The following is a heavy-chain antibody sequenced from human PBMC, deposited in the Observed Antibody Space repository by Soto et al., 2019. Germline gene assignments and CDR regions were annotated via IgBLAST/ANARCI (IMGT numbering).Heavy chain of an antibody. Sequence: VKVSCKASGYTFSNFAMHWVRQAPGQRLEWMGWINPSGGSTSYAQKFQGRVTMTRDTSTSTVYMELSSLRSEDTAVYYCARDSSVVLMVSRRQPFDYWGQGTLVTVSS. J-gene: IGHJ4*02. CDR1: GYTFSNFA. D-gene: IGHD2-8*01. CDR3: ARDSSVVLMVSRRQPFDY. CDR2: INPSGGST. V-gene: IGHV1-46*01.